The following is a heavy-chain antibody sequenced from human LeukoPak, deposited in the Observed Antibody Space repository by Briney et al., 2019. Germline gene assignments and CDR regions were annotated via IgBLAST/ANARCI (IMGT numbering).Heavy chain of an antibody. CDR2: INPNSGGT. J-gene: IGHJ5*02. Sequence: ASVKVSCKASGYTFTGYYMHWVRQAPGQGLEWMGWINPNSGGTNYAQKFQGRVTMTRDTSISTAYMELSRLRSDDTAVYYCAREERDTYYDFWSGYYTGMWYWFDPWGQGTLVTVSS. CDR3: AREERDTYYDFWSGYYTGMWYWFDP. CDR1: GYTFTGYY. V-gene: IGHV1-2*02. D-gene: IGHD3-3*01.